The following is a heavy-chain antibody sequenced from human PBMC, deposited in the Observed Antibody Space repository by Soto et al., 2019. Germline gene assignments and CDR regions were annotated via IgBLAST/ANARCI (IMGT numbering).Heavy chain of an antibody. Sequence: TSETLSLTCTVSGGSISSYYWSWIRQPPGKGLEWIGYMYYSGSTYYNPSLKSRVTISVDTSKNQFSLKLSSVTAADTAVYYCARAYSSGWYYYYGMDVWGQGTTVTVSS. CDR1: GGSISSYY. J-gene: IGHJ6*02. CDR2: MYYSGST. CDR3: ARAYSSGWYYYYGMDV. D-gene: IGHD6-19*01. V-gene: IGHV4-59*08.